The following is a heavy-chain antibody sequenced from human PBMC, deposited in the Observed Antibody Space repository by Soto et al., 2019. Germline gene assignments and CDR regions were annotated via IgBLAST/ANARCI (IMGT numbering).Heavy chain of an antibody. V-gene: IGHV1-69*01. CDR2: IIPLFGTP. Sequence: QVQLVQSGAELKKPGSSVNVSCKASGGTFSNNAIIWVRQAPGQGLEWMGGIIPLFGTPRYAQNFQGRLTMTADESSSTAYMQLNILRSEDTAVYYCASPAEPLDTAMLKGLAHWGQGSLVTVSS. J-gene: IGHJ4*02. CDR3: ASPAEPLDTAMLKGLAH. D-gene: IGHD5-18*01. CDR1: GGTFSNNA.